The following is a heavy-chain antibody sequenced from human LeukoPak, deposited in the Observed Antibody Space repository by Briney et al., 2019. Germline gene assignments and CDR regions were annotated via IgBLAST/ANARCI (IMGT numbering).Heavy chain of an antibody. CDR2: IYYSGST. Sequence: SETLSLTCIVSGGSISTSSHYWGWIRQPPGKGLEWIGSIYYSGSTYYNPSLKSRVTISVVTSKNHFSLKLSSVTAADTAVYYCARDSGTYSYDSRGYYAETNWFDPWGQGTLVTVSS. CDR3: ARDSGTYSYDSRGYYAETNWFDP. CDR1: GGSISTSSHY. J-gene: IGHJ5*02. V-gene: IGHV4-39*07. D-gene: IGHD3-22*01.